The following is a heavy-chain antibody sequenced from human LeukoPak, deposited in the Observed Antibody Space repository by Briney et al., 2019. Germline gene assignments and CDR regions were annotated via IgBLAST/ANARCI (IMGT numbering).Heavy chain of an antibody. CDR1: GFIFSSYA. V-gene: IGHV3-23*01. CDR3: AKAGTTLDLNY. J-gene: IGHJ4*02. Sequence: GGSLRLSCAASGFIFSSYAMSWVRQAPGRGLEWVAAISGSGGTTYYADSVKGRFTISRDNSKNTLYLQMNSLRAEDTAVYYCAKAGTTLDLNYWGQGTLVTVSS. D-gene: IGHD1-7*01. CDR2: ISGSGGTT.